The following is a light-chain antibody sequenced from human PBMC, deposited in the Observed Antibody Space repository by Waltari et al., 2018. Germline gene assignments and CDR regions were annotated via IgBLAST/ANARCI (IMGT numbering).Light chain of an antibody. CDR1: QSVSSY. CDR3: QQRSDWPPH. CDR2: DAS. Sequence: EIVLTQSPATLSLSPGERATLSCRASQSVSSYLGWYQQTPGQAPRLLISDASNRATGIPARFSGRGSGTDFTLTISSLEPEDFAVYYCQQRSDWPPHFGQGTRLEMK. J-gene: IGKJ5*01. V-gene: IGKV3-11*01.